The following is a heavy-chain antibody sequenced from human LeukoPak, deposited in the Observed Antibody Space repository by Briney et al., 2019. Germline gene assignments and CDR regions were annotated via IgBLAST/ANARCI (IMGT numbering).Heavy chain of an antibody. CDR2: IYTDGRTT. CDR3: ASLSGSRGSAFDI. V-gene: IGHV3-74*01. CDR1: GLTFSNYW. J-gene: IGHJ3*02. Sequence: GGSLRLSCAVSGLTFSNYWMHWVRQAPGKGLEWVSLIYTDGRTTFYAGSVQGRFTISRDNARNTLYLQMNSLRAGDTAVYYCASLSGSRGSAFDIWGQGTMVTVSS. D-gene: IGHD1-26*01.